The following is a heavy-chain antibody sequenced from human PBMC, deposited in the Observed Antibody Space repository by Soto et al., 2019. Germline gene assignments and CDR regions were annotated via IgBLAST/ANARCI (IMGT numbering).Heavy chain of an antibody. J-gene: IGHJ6*02. V-gene: IGHV1-69*13. Sequence: ASVKVSCKASGGTFSSYAISWVRQAPGQGLEWMGGIIPIFGTANYAQKFQGRVTITADESTSTAYMELSSLRSEDTAVYYCARVGGRDIVLVPAADYYYYYGMDVWGQGTTVTVSS. D-gene: IGHD2-2*01. CDR1: GGTFSSYA. CDR3: ARVGGRDIVLVPAADYYYYYGMDV. CDR2: IIPIFGTA.